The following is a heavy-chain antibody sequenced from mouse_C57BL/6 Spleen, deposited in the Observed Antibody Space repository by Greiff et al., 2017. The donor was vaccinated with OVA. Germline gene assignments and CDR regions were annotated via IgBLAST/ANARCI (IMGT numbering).Heavy chain of an antibody. V-gene: IGHV1-85*01. CDR3: ARGGTTVVEPLAWFAY. CDR1: GYTFTSYD. Sequence: VKLMESGPELVKPGASVKLSCKASGYTFTSYDINWVKQRPGPGLEWIGWIYPRDGSTKYNEKFKGKATLTVDTSSSTAYMELHSLTSEDSAVYFCARGGTTVVEPLAWFAYWGQGTLVTVSA. CDR2: IYPRDGST. D-gene: IGHD1-1*01. J-gene: IGHJ3*01.